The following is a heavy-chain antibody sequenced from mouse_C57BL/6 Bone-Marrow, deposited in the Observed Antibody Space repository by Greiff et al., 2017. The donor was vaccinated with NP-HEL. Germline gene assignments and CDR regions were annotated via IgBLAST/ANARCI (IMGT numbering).Heavy chain of an antibody. CDR2: IAPSDSYT. J-gene: IGHJ2*01. CDR1: GYTFTSYW. V-gene: IGHV1-59*01. Sequence: QVQLQQPGAELVRPGTSVKLSCKASGYTFTSYWMHWVKQRPGQGLEWIGVIAPSDSYTNYNQKFKGKATLTVDTSSSTAYMQLSSLTSEDSAVYYCAREWVYFDYWGQGTTLTVSS. CDR3: AREWVYFDY.